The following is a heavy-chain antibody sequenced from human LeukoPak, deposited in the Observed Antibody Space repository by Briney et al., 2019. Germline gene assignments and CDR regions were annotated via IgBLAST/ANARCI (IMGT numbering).Heavy chain of an antibody. V-gene: IGHV3-30-3*01. J-gene: IGHJ4*02. CDR3: ARMSGSYSHFDY. D-gene: IGHD3-10*01. CDR2: ISYDGSNK. Sequence: GRSLRLSCAASGFTFSSYAMHWVRQAPGKGLEWVAVISYDGSNKYYADSVKGRFTISRDNSKNTLYLQMNSLRAEDTAVYYCARMSGSYSHFDYWGQGTLVTVSS. CDR1: GFTFSSYA.